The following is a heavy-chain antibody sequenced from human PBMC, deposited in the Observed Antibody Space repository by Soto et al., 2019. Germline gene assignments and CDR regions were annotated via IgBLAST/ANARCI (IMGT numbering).Heavy chain of an antibody. J-gene: IGHJ4*02. CDR1: GFSFTTYA. D-gene: IGHD3-22*01. CDR3: ARDPRYYDSGGYYDY. CDR2: VSGSGSTT. Sequence: EVQLLESGGGLVQPGGSLRLSFAASGFSFTTYAMGWVRQAPGKGLEWVSAVSGSGSTTYYADSVKGRFIISRNNAKTRAYLYMNSLRAEDTAVCYCARDPRYYDSGGYYDYWGQGTLVTVSS. V-gene: IGHV3-23*01.